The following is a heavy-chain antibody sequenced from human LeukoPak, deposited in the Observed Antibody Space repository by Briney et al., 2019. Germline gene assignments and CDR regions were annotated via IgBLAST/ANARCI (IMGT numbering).Heavy chain of an antibody. Sequence: SVKVSCKASGGTFSSYAISWVRQTPGQGLEWMGGIIPIFGTANYAQKFQGRVTITADESTSTAYMELSSLRSEDTAVYYCARALDYYDSSGRHAFDIWGQGTMVTVSS. CDR2: IIPIFGTA. J-gene: IGHJ3*02. CDR1: GGTFSSYA. CDR3: ARALDYYDSSGRHAFDI. D-gene: IGHD3-22*01. V-gene: IGHV1-69*01.